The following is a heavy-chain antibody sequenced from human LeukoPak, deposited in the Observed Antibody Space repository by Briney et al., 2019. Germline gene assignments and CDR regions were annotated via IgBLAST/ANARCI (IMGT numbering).Heavy chain of an antibody. D-gene: IGHD2-21*01. Sequence: GGSLRLSCAAYGFTLSNYWMTWVRQAPGKGLEWVANVKEDGSEKYYVDSVKGRFTISRDNAKNSLYLQMNSLRAEDMAVYYCARGDRRFDYWGQGTLVTVSS. J-gene: IGHJ4*02. CDR2: VKEDGSEK. V-gene: IGHV3-7*01. CDR1: GFTLSNYW. CDR3: ARGDRRFDY.